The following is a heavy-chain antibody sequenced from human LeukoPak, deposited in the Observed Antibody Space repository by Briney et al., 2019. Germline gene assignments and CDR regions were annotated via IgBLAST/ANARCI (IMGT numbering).Heavy chain of an antibody. J-gene: IGHJ4*02. D-gene: IGHD3-22*01. CDR1: GFTFSRFG. Sequence: GRSLRLSCAASGFTFSRFGMHWVRQAPGKGLEGVAVIWYGGSNQDYADSVKGQFTISRGNSKNTLYLQVSSLRAEDTAVYYCARDRWYDGSGYIAAFDYWGQGTLVTVS. V-gene: IGHV3-33*01. CDR3: ARDRWYDGSGYIAAFDY. CDR2: IWYGGSNQ.